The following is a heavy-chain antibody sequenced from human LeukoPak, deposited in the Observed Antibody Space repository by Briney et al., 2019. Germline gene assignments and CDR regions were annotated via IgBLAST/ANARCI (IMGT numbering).Heavy chain of an antibody. V-gene: IGHV3-7*01. Sequence: AGGSLRLSCAASGFTVSSNYMSWVRQAPGKGLEWVANIKQDGSEKYYVDSVKGRFTISRDNAKNSLYLQMKSLRAEDTAVYYCARGFRGWNDYWGQGTLVTVSS. CDR3: ARGFRGWNDY. CDR1: GFTVSSNY. D-gene: IGHD6-19*01. J-gene: IGHJ4*02. CDR2: IKQDGSEK.